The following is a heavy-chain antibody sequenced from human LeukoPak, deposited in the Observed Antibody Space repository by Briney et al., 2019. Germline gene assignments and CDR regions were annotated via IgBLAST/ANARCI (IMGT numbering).Heavy chain of an antibody. J-gene: IGHJ4*02. Sequence: GGSLRLSCAASGFTFDDYGLSWVRQAPGKGLEWVSSITNSGGSTYYADSVKGRFTISRDNSMHTLYLQMNSLRAEDTALYYCAKGSNWGSGYYFDYWGQGTLVTVSS. CDR3: AKGSNWGSGYYFDY. CDR1: GFTFDDYG. CDR2: ITNSGGST. V-gene: IGHV3-23*01. D-gene: IGHD7-27*01.